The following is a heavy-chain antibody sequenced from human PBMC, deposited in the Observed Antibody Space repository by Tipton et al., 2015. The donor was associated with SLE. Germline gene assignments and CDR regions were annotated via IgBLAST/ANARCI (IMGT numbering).Heavy chain of an antibody. V-gene: IGHV4-31*02. J-gene: IGHJ6*02. CDR2: IYYNGNT. CDR1: GGSITSGSYY. D-gene: IGHD2-2*01. Sequence: LRLSCTVSGGSITSGSYYWSWIRQHPGKGLEWIGYIYYNGNTYYNPSLMSRLTMSVDTSKNQFSLKLSSVTAADTAVYYCASSRGITIYGMDVWGQGTTVTVSS. CDR3: ASSRGITIYGMDV.